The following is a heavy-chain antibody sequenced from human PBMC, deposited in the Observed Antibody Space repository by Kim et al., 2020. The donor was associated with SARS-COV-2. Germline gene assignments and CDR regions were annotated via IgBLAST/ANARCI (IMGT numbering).Heavy chain of an antibody. Sequence: ASVKVSCKASGYTFTSYDINWVRQATGQGLEWMGWMNPNSGNTGYAQKFQGRVTMTRNTSISTAYMELSSLRSEDTAVYYCARGQLVPADAGTDYGMDVWGQGTTVTVSS. CDR2: MNPNSGNT. CDR3: ARGQLVPADAGTDYGMDV. D-gene: IGHD2-2*01. V-gene: IGHV1-8*01. CDR1: GYTFTSYD. J-gene: IGHJ6*02.